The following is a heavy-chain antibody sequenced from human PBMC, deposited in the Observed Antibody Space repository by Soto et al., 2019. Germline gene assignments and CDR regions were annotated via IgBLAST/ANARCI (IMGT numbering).Heavy chain of an antibody. CDR2: ISGSGGST. CDR1: GFTFSSYA. J-gene: IGHJ3*02. V-gene: IGHV3-23*01. CDR3: AKGGWTLSGAYYDYIWGSYRSAFDI. Sequence: EVQLLESGGGLVQPGGSLRLSCAASGFTFSSYAMSWVRQAPGKGLEWVSAISGSGGSTYYADSVKGRFTISRDNSKKPLHLQRDRLRAEDTAVYYCAKGGWTLSGAYYDYIWGSYRSAFDIWGQGTMVTVSS. D-gene: IGHD3-16*02.